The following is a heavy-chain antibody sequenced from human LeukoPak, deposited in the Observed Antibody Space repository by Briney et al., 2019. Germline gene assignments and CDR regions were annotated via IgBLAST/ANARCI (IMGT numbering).Heavy chain of an antibody. CDR3: AKDPSYCYDRNDAFDI. CDR2: ISYDGSNK. V-gene: IGHV3-30*18. J-gene: IGHJ3*02. Sequence: GGSLRLSCAASGFTFRIYGMHWVRQAPGKGLEWVAVISYDGSNKYYADSVKGRFTISRDNSKNTLYLQMNSLRAEDTAVYYCAKDPSYCYDRNDAFDIWGQGTMVTVSS. CDR1: GFTFRIYG. D-gene: IGHD3-22*01.